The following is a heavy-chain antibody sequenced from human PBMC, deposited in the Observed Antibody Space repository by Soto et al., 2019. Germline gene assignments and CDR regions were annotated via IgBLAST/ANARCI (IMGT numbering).Heavy chain of an antibody. D-gene: IGHD3-22*01. Sequence: QVQLVQSGAEVKKPGSSVKVSCKASGGTFSSYAISWVRQAPGQGLEWMGGIIPIFGTANYAQKFRGRVTITADKSTSTAYMELSSLRSEDTAVYYCARGSTMIVVVISNDAFDIWGQGTMVTVSS. CDR3: ARGSTMIVVVISNDAFDI. CDR2: IIPIFGTA. CDR1: GGTFSSYA. V-gene: IGHV1-69*06. J-gene: IGHJ3*02.